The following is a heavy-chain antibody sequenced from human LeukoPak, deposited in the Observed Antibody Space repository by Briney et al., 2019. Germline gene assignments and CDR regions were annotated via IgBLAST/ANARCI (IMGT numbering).Heavy chain of an antibody. CDR1: GYTFTRYY. CDR3: ARDGDINMVRGLIYFDY. D-gene: IGHD3-10*01. CDR2: INPSGGST. V-gene: IGHV1-46*01. Sequence: AASVKVSCKASGYTFTRYYIHWVRQAPGQGLEWMGIINPSGGSTNYAQKFQGRVTITRDTSTSTVYMELSSLRSEDTAVYYCARDGDINMVRGLIYFDYWGQGTLVTVSS. J-gene: IGHJ4*02.